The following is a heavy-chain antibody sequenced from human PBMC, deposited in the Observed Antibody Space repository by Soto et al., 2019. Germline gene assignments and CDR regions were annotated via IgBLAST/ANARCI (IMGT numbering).Heavy chain of an antibody. CDR3: AREGYCSSTSCYSTYHYYGMDV. V-gene: IGHV3-48*03. J-gene: IGHJ6*02. Sequence: GGSLRLSCAASGFTFSSYEMNWVRQAPGKGLEWVSYISSSGSTIYYADSVKGRFTISRDNAKNSLYLQMNSLRAEDTAVYYCAREGYCSSTSCYSTYHYYGMDVWGQGTTVTVSS. D-gene: IGHD2-2*02. CDR2: ISSSGSTI. CDR1: GFTFSSYE.